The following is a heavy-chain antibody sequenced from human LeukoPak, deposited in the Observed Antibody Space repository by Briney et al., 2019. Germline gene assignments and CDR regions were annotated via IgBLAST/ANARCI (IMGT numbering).Heavy chain of an antibody. Sequence: PSETLSLTCAVYGGSFSGYYWSWIRQPAGKGLEWIGRIYTSGSTNYNPSLKSRVTISVDTSKNQFSLKLSSVTAADTAVCYCARGVATITWGQGTLVTVSS. CDR3: ARGVATIT. V-gene: IGHV4-59*10. J-gene: IGHJ4*02. CDR2: IYTSGST. D-gene: IGHD5-12*01. CDR1: GGSFSGYY.